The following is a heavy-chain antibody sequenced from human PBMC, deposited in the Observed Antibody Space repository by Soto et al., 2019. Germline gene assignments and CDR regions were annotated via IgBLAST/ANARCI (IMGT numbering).Heavy chain of an antibody. D-gene: IGHD4-17*01. CDR3: ARAPASAADYGDYVPRDNNWFDP. J-gene: IGHJ5*02. V-gene: IGHV1-46*01. CDR2: INPSGGST. CDR1: GYTFASYY. Sequence: GASVKVSCKASGYTFASYYMHWVRQAPGQGLEWMGIINPSGGSTSYAQKFQGRVTMTRDTSTSTVYMELSSLRSEDTAVYYCARAPASAADYGDYVPRDNNWFDPWGQGTLVTVSS.